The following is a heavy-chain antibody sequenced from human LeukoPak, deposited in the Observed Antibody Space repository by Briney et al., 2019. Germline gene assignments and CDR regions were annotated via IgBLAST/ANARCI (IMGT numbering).Heavy chain of an antibody. V-gene: IGHV3-23*01. CDR2: ISGSGGST. CDR3: AKGGYYYDRRFDY. Sequence: GESLRLSCAASGFTFSSYAMSWVRQAPGKGLEWVSAISGSGGSTYYADSVKGRFTISRDNSKNTLYLQMNSLRAEDTAVYYCAKGGYYYDRRFDYWGQGTLVTVSS. J-gene: IGHJ4*02. D-gene: IGHD3-22*01. CDR1: GFTFSSYA.